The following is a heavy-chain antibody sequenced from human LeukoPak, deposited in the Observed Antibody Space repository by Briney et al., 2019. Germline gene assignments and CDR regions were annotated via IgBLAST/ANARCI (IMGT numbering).Heavy chain of an antibody. CDR2: IHASGPT. Sequence: PSETLSLTCTVSGGSISTYYWSWIRRPPGKGLEWIAYIHASGPTNYNPSLKSRITISVDTSKNQFSLKLSSVTAADTAVYYCARDVVVVPAAIHYGMDVWGQGTTVTVSS. V-gene: IGHV4-59*12. D-gene: IGHD2-2*01. CDR1: GGSISTYY. J-gene: IGHJ6*02. CDR3: ARDVVVVPAAIHYGMDV.